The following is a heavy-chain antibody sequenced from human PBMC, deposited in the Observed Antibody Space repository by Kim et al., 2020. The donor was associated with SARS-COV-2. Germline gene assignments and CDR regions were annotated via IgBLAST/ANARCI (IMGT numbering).Heavy chain of an antibody. V-gene: IGHV4-31*02. D-gene: IGHD3-10*01. J-gene: IGHJ4*02. Sequence: NPSLKSRVTITVDTSKNPFSLKLSSVTAADTAVYYCARVAPLLWFGELDYWGQGTLVTVSS. CDR3: ARVAPLLWFGELDY.